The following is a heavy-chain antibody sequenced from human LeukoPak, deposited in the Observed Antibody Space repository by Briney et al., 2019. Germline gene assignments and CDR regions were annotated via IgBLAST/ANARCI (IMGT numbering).Heavy chain of an antibody. D-gene: IGHD3-10*01. V-gene: IGHV1-69*13. Sequence: ASVKVSCKASGGTFSSYAISWVQQAPGQGLEWMGGIIPIFGTANYAQKFQGRVTITADESTSTAYMELSSLRSEDTAVYYCATGSGSPLYYYGMDVWAKGPRSPSP. CDR1: GGTFSSYA. J-gene: IGHJ6*02. CDR3: ATGSGSPLYYYGMDV. CDR2: IIPIFGTA.